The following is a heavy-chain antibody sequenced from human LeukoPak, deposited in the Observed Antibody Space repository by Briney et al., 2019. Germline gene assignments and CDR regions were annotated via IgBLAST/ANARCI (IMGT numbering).Heavy chain of an antibody. CDR1: GFTLSGSG. Sequence: PGGSLRLSCEASGFTLSGSGMSWVRQAPGKGLEWLSYISSGSTTTYYADSVRGRFTISRDNAENSLYLQMNSLRDEDTAVYHCARAPMIRGVITAFDLWGQGTLVTVSS. V-gene: IGHV3-48*02. CDR2: ISSGSTTT. CDR3: ARAPMIRGVITAFDL. J-gene: IGHJ4*02. D-gene: IGHD3-10*01.